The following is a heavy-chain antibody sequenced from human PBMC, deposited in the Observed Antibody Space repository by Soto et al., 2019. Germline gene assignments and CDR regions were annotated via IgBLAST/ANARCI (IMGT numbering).Heavy chain of an antibody. D-gene: IGHD5-12*01. CDR3: AKDHMAIVASDVPCCDY. CDR1: GFPFSSYA. V-gene: IGHV3-23*01. J-gene: IGHJ4*02. Sequence: EVQLLESGGGLVQPGGSLRLSCAASGFPFSSYAMSWVRQAPGKGLEWVSAISGSGGSTYYAASVKGRFTISRDNSKTTLDLQMISLRAEDTAVYYSAKDHMAIVASDVPCCDYWGQGTLVTVSS. CDR2: ISGSGGST.